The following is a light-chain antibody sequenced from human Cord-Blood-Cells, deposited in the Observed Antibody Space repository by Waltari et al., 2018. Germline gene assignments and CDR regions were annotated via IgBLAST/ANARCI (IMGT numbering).Light chain of an antibody. CDR2: AAS. V-gene: IGKV1-9*01. Sequence: IQLTQSPSFLSASVRDRVTITCRASQGISSYLAWYQQKPGKAPKLLIYAASTLQSGVPSRFSGSGSGTEFTLTISSLQPEDFATYYCQQLNSYPYTFGQGTKLEIK. CDR1: QGISSY. CDR3: QQLNSYPYT. J-gene: IGKJ2*01.